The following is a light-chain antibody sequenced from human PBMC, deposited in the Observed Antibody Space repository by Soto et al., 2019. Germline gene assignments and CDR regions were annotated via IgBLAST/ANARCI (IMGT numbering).Light chain of an antibody. J-gene: IGLJ2*01. CDR1: SSDLGGYNY. CDR2: DVN. Sequence: QSALTQPPSASGSPGQSVAISCSGTSSDLGGYNYVSWYQQHPGKAPKLMIYDVNKRPSGVPDRFSGSKSGNTASLTVSGLQAEDEADYYCISYAGSNKPAFGGGTKVTVL. V-gene: IGLV2-8*01. CDR3: ISYAGSNKPA.